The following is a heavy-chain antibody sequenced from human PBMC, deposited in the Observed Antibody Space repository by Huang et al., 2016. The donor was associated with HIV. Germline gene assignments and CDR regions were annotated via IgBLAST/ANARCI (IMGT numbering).Heavy chain of an antibody. D-gene: IGHD1-26*01. CDR3: IRPSRGQLLSAGNKDV. Sequence: EVQVVESGGGLVHPGGSLRLSCVASGFSFSGSTIHWVRQASGKGLEWVAHIRSKALNYATNYAASVKGRFTISRDASETAIYLQISSLQTEHTAVYYWIRPSRGQLLSAGNKDVWGKGTTVTVSS. CDR2: IRSKALNYAT. V-gene: IGHV3-73*01. CDR1: GFSFSGST. J-gene: IGHJ6*03.